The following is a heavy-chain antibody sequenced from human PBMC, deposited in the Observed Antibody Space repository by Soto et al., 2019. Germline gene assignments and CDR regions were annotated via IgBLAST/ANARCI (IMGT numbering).Heavy chain of an antibody. CDR1: GYTFTSYG. J-gene: IGHJ4*02. Sequence: ASVKVSCKASGYTFTSYGISWVRQAPGQGLEWMGIINPSSGSTSYAQKFQGRVTMTRDTSTSTVYMELSSLRSEDTAVYYCARAGGSYVHWGQGTLVTVSS. V-gene: IGHV1-46*01. CDR2: INPSSGST. D-gene: IGHD1-26*01. CDR3: ARAGGSYVH.